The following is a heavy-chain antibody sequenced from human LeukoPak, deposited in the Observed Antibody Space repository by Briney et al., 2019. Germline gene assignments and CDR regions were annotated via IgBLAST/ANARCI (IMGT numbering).Heavy chain of an antibody. Sequence: PSDTLSLTCAVYGGSFSGYYWSWIRQPPGKGLEWIGEINHSGSTNYNPSLKSRVTISVDTSKNQFSLKLSSVTAADTAVYYCARRRWGGYFDYWGQGTLVTVSS. J-gene: IGHJ4*02. CDR2: INHSGST. D-gene: IGHD3-16*01. CDR3: ARRRWGGYFDY. CDR1: GGSFSGYY. V-gene: IGHV4-34*01.